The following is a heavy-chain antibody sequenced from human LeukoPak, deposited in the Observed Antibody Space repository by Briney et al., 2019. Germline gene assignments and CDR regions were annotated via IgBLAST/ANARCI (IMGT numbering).Heavy chain of an antibody. CDR2: IDYSGGDT. Sequence: PGGSLRLSCTASGFTLSSYEMSWIRQAPGKGLEWVSSIDYSGGDTHYADSVKGRFTISRDNSKNTLYLQMNSLRAEDTAVYYCAKDRGSSWYTAFDYWGQGTLVTVSS. D-gene: IGHD6-13*01. CDR1: GFTLSSYE. CDR3: AKDRGSSWYTAFDY. J-gene: IGHJ4*02. V-gene: IGHV3-23*01.